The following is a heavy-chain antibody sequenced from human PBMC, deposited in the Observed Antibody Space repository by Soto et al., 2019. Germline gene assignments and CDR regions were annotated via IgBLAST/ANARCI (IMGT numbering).Heavy chain of an antibody. V-gene: IGHV4-59*01. D-gene: IGHD1-26*01. Sequence: SETLSLTCTVPGGSLSSYYWSWIRQPPGKGLEWIGYIYYSGSTNYNPSLKSRVTISVDTSKNQFSLKLSSVTAADTAVYYCARDYYGASDFLDY. CDR2: IYYSGST. CDR3: ARDYYGASDFLDY. CDR1: GGSLSSYY. J-gene: IGHJ4*01.